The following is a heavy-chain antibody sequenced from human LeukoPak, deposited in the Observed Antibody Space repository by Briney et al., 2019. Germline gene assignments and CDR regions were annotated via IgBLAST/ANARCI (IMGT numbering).Heavy chain of an antibody. J-gene: IGHJ3*02. V-gene: IGHV3-7*01. CDR3: AREYCSGGSCYNDAFDI. CDR2: IKHDGSEK. Sequence: PGGSLRLSCAASGFTFSTSWMTWVRQAPGKGLEFVANIKHDGSEKYYVDSVQGRFTISRDNAKNSLYLQMNSLRAEDTAVYYCAREYCSGGSCYNDAFDIWGQGTMVTVSS. D-gene: IGHD2-15*01. CDR1: GFTFSTSW.